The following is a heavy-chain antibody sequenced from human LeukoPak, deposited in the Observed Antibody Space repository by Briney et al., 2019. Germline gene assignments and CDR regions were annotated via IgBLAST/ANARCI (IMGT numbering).Heavy chain of an antibody. D-gene: IGHD5-24*01. V-gene: IGHV4-34*01. CDR3: ARGEMATPNDY. CDR1: GGSISSYY. J-gene: IGHJ4*02. CDR2: INHSGST. Sequence: SETLSLTCTVSGGSISSYYWSWIRQPPGKGLEWIGEINHSGSTNYNPSLKSRVTISVDTSKNQFSLKLSSVTAADTAVYYCARGEMATPNDYWGQGTLVTVSS.